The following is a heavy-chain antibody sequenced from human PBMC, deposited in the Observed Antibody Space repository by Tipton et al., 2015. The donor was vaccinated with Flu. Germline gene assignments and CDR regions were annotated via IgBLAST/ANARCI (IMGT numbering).Heavy chain of an antibody. Sequence: TLSLTCSVSGGSLSSYYWSWIRQPAGKALEWIGRIYNSGSTAYNPSLKSRVTISIDLSRNQFFLNLQSVTAADTAMYYCAAESGYSYGYTSYFDPWGPGSLVTVSS. CDR1: GGSLSSYY. CDR3: AAESGYSYGYTSYFDP. D-gene: IGHD5-18*01. V-gene: IGHV4-4*07. J-gene: IGHJ5*02. CDR2: IYNSGST.